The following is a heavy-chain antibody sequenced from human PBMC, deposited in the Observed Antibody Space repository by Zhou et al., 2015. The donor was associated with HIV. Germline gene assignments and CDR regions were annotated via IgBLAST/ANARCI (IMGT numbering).Heavy chain of an antibody. CDR2: INPIFGTA. V-gene: IGHV1-69*01. D-gene: IGHD6-13*01. CDR1: GGIFSSYA. J-gene: IGHJ3*02. CDR3: ARTSAKGSSWYLGNAFDI. Sequence: QVQLVQSGAEVKKPGSSVKVSCKASGGIFSSYAINWVRQAPGQGLEWMGGINPIFGTAKYAQKFQGRVTITADEFTSKAYMELSSLRSEDTAVYYCARTSAKGSSWYLGNAFDIWGQGTMVTVSS.